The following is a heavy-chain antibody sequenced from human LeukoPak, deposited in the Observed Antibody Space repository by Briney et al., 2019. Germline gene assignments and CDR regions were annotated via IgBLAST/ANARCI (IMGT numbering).Heavy chain of an antibody. CDR3: ARDSHATGWGHFDY. D-gene: IGHD6-19*01. J-gene: IGHJ4*02. Sequence: GGSLRLSCAASGFTFSSYSMNWVRQGPGKGLEWVALVSYDATKTFYADSVKGRFTISRDNSKNTVYLQMDGLIVDDTAVYYCARDSHATGWGHFDYWGLGTLVTVSS. CDR1: GFTFSSYS. V-gene: IGHV3-30*03. CDR2: VSYDATKT.